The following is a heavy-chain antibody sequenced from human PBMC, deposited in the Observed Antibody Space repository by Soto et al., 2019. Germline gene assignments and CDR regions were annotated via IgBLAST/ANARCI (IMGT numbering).Heavy chain of an antibody. V-gene: IGHV3-30-3*01. CDR3: ARVSLRFLEWLLWSLLDY. J-gene: IGHJ4*02. Sequence: PGGSLRLSCAASGFTFSSYAMHWVRQAPGKGLEWVAVISYDGSNKYYADSVKGRFTISRDNSKNTLYLQMNSLRAEDTAVYYCARVSLRFLEWLLWSLLDYWGQGTLVTVSS. D-gene: IGHD3-3*01. CDR1: GFTFSSYA. CDR2: ISYDGSNK.